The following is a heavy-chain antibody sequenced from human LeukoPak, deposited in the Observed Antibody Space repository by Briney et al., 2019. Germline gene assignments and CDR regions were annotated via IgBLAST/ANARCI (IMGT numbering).Heavy chain of an antibody. Sequence: GASVKVSCKASGYTFTSYGISWVRQAPGQGREWMGWISAYNGNTNYAQKLQGRVTMTTDTSTSTAYMELRSLRSDDRAVYYCASASEVATITFDYWGQGTLVTVPS. V-gene: IGHV1-18*04. CDR2: ISAYNGNT. D-gene: IGHD5-12*01. CDR3: ASASEVATITFDY. CDR1: GYTFTSYG. J-gene: IGHJ4*02.